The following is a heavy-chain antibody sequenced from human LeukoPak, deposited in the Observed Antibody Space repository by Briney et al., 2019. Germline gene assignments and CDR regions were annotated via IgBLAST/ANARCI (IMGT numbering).Heavy chain of an antibody. J-gene: IGHJ6*03. CDR1: GYTFTGYY. CDR3: ARGQGDRYYYYYMDV. V-gene: IGHV1-2*02. D-gene: IGHD3-16*01. CDR2: INPNSGGT. Sequence: VASVKVSCKASGYTFTGYYMHWVRQAPGQGLEWMGWINPNSGGTNYAQKFQGRVTMTRDTSISTAYMELSRLRSDDTAVYFCARGQGDRYYYYYMDVWGKGTTVTVSS.